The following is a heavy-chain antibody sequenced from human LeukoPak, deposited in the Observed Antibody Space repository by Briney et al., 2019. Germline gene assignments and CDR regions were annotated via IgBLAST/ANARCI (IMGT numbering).Heavy chain of an antibody. CDR1: GFTFSSYD. J-gene: IGHJ4*02. CDR3: AKVTWSSSGSDY. CDR2: INKSGGGT. V-gene: IGHV3-23*01. D-gene: IGHD6-19*01. Sequence: GGSLRLSCAASGFTFSSYDMSWVRQAPGKGLEWVSGINKSGGGTYYADSVKGRFTMSRDNSKNTLFLQMNSLRAEDTVVYYCAKVTWSSSGSDYWGQGTLVTVSS.